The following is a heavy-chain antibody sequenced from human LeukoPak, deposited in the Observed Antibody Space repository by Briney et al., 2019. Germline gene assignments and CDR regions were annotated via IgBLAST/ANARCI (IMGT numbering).Heavy chain of an antibody. D-gene: IGHD3-16*01. J-gene: IGHJ3*01. Sequence: GGSLRLSCAASGFNFSSYAMSWVRQAPGKGLEWVSVISNSGGSTYYADSVKGRFTISRDTSKNTLYLRMNSLRAEDTALYYCAKEGDDGFDFWGQGTMVTVSS. CDR3: AKEGDDGFDF. CDR1: GFNFSSYA. V-gene: IGHV3-23*01. CDR2: ISNSGGST.